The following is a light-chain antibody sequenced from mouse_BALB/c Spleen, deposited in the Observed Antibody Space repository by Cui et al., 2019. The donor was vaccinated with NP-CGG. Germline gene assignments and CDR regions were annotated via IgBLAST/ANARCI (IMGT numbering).Light chain of an antibody. CDR1: TGAVTTSNY. J-gene: IGLJ1*01. V-gene: IGLV1*01. CDR2: GTN. Sequence: QTFVTQESPLPTSPGETVTLTCRSSTGAVTTSNYANWVQEKPDHLFTGLIGGTNNRAPGVPARFSGSLIGDKAALTITGAQTEDEAIYFCALWYSNHWVFGGGTKLTVL. CDR3: ALWYSNHWV.